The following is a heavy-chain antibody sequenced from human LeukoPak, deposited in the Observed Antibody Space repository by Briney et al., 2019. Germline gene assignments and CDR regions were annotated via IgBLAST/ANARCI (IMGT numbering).Heavy chain of an antibody. CDR3: AKGLTTLDY. CDR2: ISSTGGTT. Sequence: GGSLRLSCAASGITFSSYGMSWVRQAPGKGLEWVSSISSTGGTTYYADSVKGRFTISRDNSKNTLYLQMNSLRAEDTAIYYCAKGLTTLDYWGQGTLVTVSS. J-gene: IGHJ4*02. D-gene: IGHD4-11*01. V-gene: IGHV3-23*01. CDR1: GITFSSYG.